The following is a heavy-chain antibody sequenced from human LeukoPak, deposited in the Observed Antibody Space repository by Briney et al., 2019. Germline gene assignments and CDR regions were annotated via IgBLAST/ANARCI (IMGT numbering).Heavy chain of an antibody. CDR1: GGSFSGYY. CDR2: INHSGST. D-gene: IGHD1-14*01. J-gene: IGHJ6*02. CDR3: ASLLTRNRYYYYGMDV. V-gene: IGHV4-34*01. Sequence: SETLSLTCAVYGGSFSGYYWSWIRQPPGKVLEWIGEINHSGSTNYNPSLKSRVTISVDTSKNQFSLKLSSVTAADTAVYYCASLLTRNRYYYYGMDVWGQGTTVTVSS.